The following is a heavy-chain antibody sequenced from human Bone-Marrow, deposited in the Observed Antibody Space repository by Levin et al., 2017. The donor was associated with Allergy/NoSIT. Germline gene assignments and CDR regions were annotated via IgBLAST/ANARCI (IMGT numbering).Heavy chain of an antibody. CDR1: GFIFSTYG. Sequence: GGSLRLSCVASGFIFSTYGMNWVRQTPGKGLEWVSYISAGSSSIYYADSVKGRFTISRDNAKNSLYLQMNILSDEDTAVYYCARLAGWDVQAPFDFWGQGILVAVSS. J-gene: IGHJ4*02. V-gene: IGHV3-48*02. D-gene: IGHD6-19*01. CDR2: ISAGSSSI. CDR3: ARLAGWDVQAPFDF.